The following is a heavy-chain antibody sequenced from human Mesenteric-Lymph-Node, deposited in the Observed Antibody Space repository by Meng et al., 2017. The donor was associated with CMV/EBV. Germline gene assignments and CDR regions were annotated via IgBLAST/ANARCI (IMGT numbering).Heavy chain of an antibody. D-gene: IGHD3-3*01. Sequence: GPLRLSCAVYGGSFSGYYWSWIRQPPGKGLEWIGEINHSGSTNYNPSLKSRVTISVDTSKNQFSLKLSSVTAADTAVYYCARGRKGGITIFGVVIKRGMDVWGQGTTVTVSS. CDR1: GGSFSGYY. V-gene: IGHV4-34*01. CDR3: ARGRKGGITIFGVVIKRGMDV. CDR2: INHSGST. J-gene: IGHJ6*02.